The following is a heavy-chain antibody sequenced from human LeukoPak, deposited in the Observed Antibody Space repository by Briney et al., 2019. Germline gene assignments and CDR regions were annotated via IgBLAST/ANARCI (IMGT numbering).Heavy chain of an antibody. J-gene: IGHJ4*02. V-gene: IGHV1-69*04. CDR2: IIPILGIA. CDR1: GGTFSSYA. Sequence: ASVKVSCKASGGTFSSYAIIWVRQAPGQGLEWMGRIIPILGIANYAQKFQGRVTITADKSTSTAYMELSSLRSEDTAVYYCASTYDSSGYYTPNFDYWGQGTLVTVSS. CDR3: ASTYDSSGYYTPNFDY. D-gene: IGHD3-22*01.